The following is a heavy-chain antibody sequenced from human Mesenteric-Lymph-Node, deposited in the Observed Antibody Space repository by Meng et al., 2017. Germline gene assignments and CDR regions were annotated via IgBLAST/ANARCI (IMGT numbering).Heavy chain of an antibody. CDR3: ASMVRGVIPYYYGMDI. J-gene: IGHJ6*02. CDR2: INAGNGNT. D-gene: IGHD3-10*01. Sequence: SVNVSCKASVYTFTSYAMHWVRQAPGQRLEWMGWINAGNGNTKYSQKFQGRVTITRDTSASTAYMELSSLRSEDTAVYYCASMVRGVIPYYYGMDIWGQGTTVTVSS. CDR1: VYTFTSYA. V-gene: IGHV1-3*01.